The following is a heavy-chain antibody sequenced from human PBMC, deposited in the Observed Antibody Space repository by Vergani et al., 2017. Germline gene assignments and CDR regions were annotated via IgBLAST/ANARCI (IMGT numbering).Heavy chain of an antibody. CDR3: ARLTRYSSGWYFDY. V-gene: IGHV4-59*01. Sequence: QVQLQESGPGLVKPSETLSLTCTVSGGSISSYYWSWIRQPPGKGLEWIGYIYYSGSTNYNPSLKSRVTISVDTSKNQFSLKLSSVTAADTAVYYCARLTRYSSGWYFDYWGQGTLVTVSS. J-gene: IGHJ4*02. CDR2: IYYSGST. CDR1: GGSISSYY. D-gene: IGHD6-19*01.